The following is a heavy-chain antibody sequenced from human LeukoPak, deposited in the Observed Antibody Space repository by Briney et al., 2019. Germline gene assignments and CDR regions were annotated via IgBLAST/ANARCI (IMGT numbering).Heavy chain of an antibody. CDR3: ARHAVEGEWLQFYYFNY. D-gene: IGHD5-24*01. CDR1: GGSIRNSSFY. V-gene: IGHV4-39*01. Sequence: SKTLSLTCAVSGGSIRNSSFYWGWIRQPPGKGLEWIASIYSSGTTYYNPSIKSRITIFVDTSKNQVSLKLRSVTAADTAVYYCARHAVEGEWLQFYYFNYWGQGSLVTVSS. CDR2: IYSSGTT. J-gene: IGHJ4*02.